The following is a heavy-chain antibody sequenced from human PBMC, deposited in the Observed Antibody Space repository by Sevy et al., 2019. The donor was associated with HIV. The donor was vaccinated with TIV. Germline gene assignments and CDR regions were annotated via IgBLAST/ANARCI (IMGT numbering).Heavy chain of an antibody. CDR1: GGSITSDY. D-gene: IGHD1-26*01. CDR2: MFYSGST. V-gene: IGHV4-59*01. J-gene: IGHJ4*02. Sequence: SETLSLTCTVSGGSITSDYWSWIRQPPGKGLEWIGNMFYSGSTNNSPSLKSRVTISVDTSKSQCSLKLSSVTAADTAVYYCAGGYTQTPAFDYWGQGTLVTVSS. CDR3: AGGYTQTPAFDY.